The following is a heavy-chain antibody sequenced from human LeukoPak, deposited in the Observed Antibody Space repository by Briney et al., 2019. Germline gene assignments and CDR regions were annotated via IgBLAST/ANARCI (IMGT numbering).Heavy chain of an antibody. CDR2: IYYSGNT. Sequence: PSETLSLTCTVSGGSISTYYWSWIRQPPGKGLEWIGYIYYSGNTNYNPSLKSRVTISLDTSKNQFSLKLSSVTAADTAVYYCARRSTNVGVWYFDLWGRGTLVTVSS. V-gene: IGHV4-59*08. CDR1: GGSISTYY. CDR3: ARRSTNVGVWYFDL. J-gene: IGHJ2*01. D-gene: IGHD2-2*01.